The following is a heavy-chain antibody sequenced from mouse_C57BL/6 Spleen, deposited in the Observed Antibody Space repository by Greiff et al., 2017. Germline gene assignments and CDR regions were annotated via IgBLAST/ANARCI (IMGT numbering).Heavy chain of an antibody. Sequence: QVQLQQSGAELVKPGASVKMSCKASGYTFTSYWITWVKQRPGQGLEWIGDIYPGSGSTNYNEKFKSKATLTVDTSSSTAYMQLSSLTSEDSAVYYCAKIGNSSGSYAMDYWGQGTSVTVSS. CDR3: AKIGNSSGSYAMDY. V-gene: IGHV1-55*01. CDR2: IYPGSGST. D-gene: IGHD3-2*02. CDR1: GYTFTSYW. J-gene: IGHJ4*01.